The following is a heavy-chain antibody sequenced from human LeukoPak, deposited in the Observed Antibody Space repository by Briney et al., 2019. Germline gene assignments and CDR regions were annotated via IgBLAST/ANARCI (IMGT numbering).Heavy chain of an antibody. Sequence: SETLSLTCTVSGDSMTDYYWGWIRQPPGKGPEWIGYVYSSGSTNYSSSLESRVTISVDTSNNKFSLNLKSVTAADTAIYYCARYQKGGGAFDFWGQGTMVTVSS. CDR2: VYSSGST. V-gene: IGHV4-59*01. J-gene: IGHJ3*01. D-gene: IGHD2-15*01. CDR1: GDSMTDYY. CDR3: ARYQKGGGAFDF.